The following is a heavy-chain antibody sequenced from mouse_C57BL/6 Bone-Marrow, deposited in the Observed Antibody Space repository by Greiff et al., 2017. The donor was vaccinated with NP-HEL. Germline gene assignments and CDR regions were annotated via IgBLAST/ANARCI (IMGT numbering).Heavy chain of an antibody. D-gene: IGHD2-4*01. Sequence: EVKLVESGGGLVQPKGSLKLSCAASGFTFNTYAMHWVRQAPGKGLEWVARIRSKSSNYATYYADSVKDRFTISRDDSQSMLYLQMNNLKTEDTAMYYCVRDRKCDYDWYFDVWGTGTTVTVSS. V-gene: IGHV10-3*01. CDR3: VRDRKCDYDWYFDV. CDR1: GFTFNTYA. CDR2: IRSKSSNYAT. J-gene: IGHJ1*03.